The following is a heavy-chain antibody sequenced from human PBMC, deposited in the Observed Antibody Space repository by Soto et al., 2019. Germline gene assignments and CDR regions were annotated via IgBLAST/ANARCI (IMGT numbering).Heavy chain of an antibody. CDR2: ISSSGDTI. CDR1: GFTFSAYE. Sequence: EVQLVDSGGDLVQPGGSLRLSCVASGFTFSAYEMNWVRQAPGKGLEWVSYISSSGDTIYYADSVRGRFTISRDNAKNLLYLQMNSLRAEDTAVYYCARGPTGVIDYYFDHWGQGTLVTFSS. V-gene: IGHV3-48*03. D-gene: IGHD4-17*01. J-gene: IGHJ4*02. CDR3: ARGPTGVIDYYFDH.